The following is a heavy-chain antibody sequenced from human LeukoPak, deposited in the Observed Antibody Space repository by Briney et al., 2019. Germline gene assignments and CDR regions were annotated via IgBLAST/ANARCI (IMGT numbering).Heavy chain of an antibody. V-gene: IGHV3-23*01. CDR2: ISGSGGST. D-gene: IGHD3-3*01. CDR1: GFTFSSYA. J-gene: IGHJ6*02. Sequence: PGRSLRLSCAASGFTFSSYAMSWVRQAPGKGLEWVSAISGSGGSTYYADSVKGRFTISRDNSKNTLYLQMNSLRAEDTAVYYCAKDILPDYDFWSGYYGMAYYYYYGMDVWGQGTTVTVSS. CDR3: AKDILPDYDFWSGYYGMAYYYYYGMDV.